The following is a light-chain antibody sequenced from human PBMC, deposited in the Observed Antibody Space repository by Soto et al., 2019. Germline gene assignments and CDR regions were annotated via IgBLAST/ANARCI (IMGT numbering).Light chain of an antibody. CDR1: DSNIGSNS. V-gene: IGLV1-47*02. CDR3: AAWDASLSACV. CDR2: YNN. J-gene: IGLJ1*01. Sequence: QSVLTQPPPASGTAGQMVTISCSGGDSNIGSNSVYWYQHLPRMAPKLLIYYNNQRPSGVPDRFSGSRSGTSASLAIVGLRSEDEAVYYCAAWDASLSACVFGNGTKVTVL.